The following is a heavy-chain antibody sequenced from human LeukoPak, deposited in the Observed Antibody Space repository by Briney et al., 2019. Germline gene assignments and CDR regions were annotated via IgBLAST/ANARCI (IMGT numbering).Heavy chain of an antibody. D-gene: IGHD5-18*01. Sequence: SETLSLTCTVYGCSISSYYWRWIRQPPGRGREWIGYIYYCGSTNYNPSLKSRVTISVDTSKNQFSLKLSSVTAADTAVYYCARGRDTEVFDYWAQETLVTVSS. CDR3: ARGRDTEVFDY. CDR2: IYYCGST. V-gene: IGHV4-59*01. CDR1: GCSISSYY. J-gene: IGHJ4*02.